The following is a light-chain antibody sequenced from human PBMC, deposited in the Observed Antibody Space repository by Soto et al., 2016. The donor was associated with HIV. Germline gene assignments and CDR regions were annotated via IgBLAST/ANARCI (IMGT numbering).Light chain of an antibody. J-gene: IGLJ2*01. Sequence: SYELTQPPSVSVAPGKTATITCGGNNIGGKRVHWYQQKPGQAPVVVVYDDTDRPSGIPERFSGSNSGNTATLTISRVEAGDEADYYCQVWDNNNGHVIFGGGTKLAVL. V-gene: IGLV3-21*03. CDR3: QVWDNNNGHVI. CDR1: NIGGKR. CDR2: DDT.